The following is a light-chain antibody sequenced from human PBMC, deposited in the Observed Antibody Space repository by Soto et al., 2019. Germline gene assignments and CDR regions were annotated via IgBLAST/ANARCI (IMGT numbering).Light chain of an antibody. Sequence: QSALTQPASVSGSPGQSITISCTGTSSDVGSYNFVSWYQQHPGKAPKLMIYEGSKRPSGVSNRFSGSKSGNTASLTISGLQAEDEADYYCCSYAGSSTHVVFGGGTKVTVL. CDR2: EGS. CDR3: CSYAGSSTHVV. V-gene: IGLV2-23*01. J-gene: IGLJ2*01. CDR1: SSDVGSYNF.